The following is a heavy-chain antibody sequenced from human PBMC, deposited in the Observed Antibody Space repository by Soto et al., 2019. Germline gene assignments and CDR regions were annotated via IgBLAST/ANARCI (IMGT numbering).Heavy chain of an antibody. CDR2: INAGNGNT. V-gene: IGHV1-3*01. J-gene: IGHJ4*02. CDR1: GYTFTSYA. Sequence: ASVKVSCKASGYTFTSYAMHWVRQAPGPRLEWMGWINAGNGNTKYSQKFQGRVTITRDTSASTAYMELSSLRSEDTAVYYCARGVAPYYFDYWGQGTLVNRLL. CDR3: ARGVAPYYFDY. D-gene: IGHD2-15*01.